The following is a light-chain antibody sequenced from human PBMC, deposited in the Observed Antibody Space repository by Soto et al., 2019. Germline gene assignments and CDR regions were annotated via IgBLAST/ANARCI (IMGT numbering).Light chain of an antibody. V-gene: IGKV3-15*01. CDR3: QQYGSSPTWT. J-gene: IGKJ1*01. CDR2: GAS. Sequence: EIVMTQSPATLSVSPGERATLSCRASQSVSSNLAWYQQKPGQAPRLLIYGASTRATGIPARFSGSGSGTEFTLTISSLQSEDFAVYDCQQYGSSPTWTFGQGTKVEIK. CDR1: QSVSSN.